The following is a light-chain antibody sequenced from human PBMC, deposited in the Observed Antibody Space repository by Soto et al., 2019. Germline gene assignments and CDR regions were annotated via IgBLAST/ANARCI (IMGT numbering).Light chain of an antibody. Sequence: QSVLTQPASVSGSPGQSITISCTGTSSDIGFYNYVSWYQQHPGEAPKLIIYEVAKRPSGVSSRFSGSKSGNTASLTISGLQAEDEADYHCSSYTSTSPLYVFGNGTKVTVL. CDR2: EVA. J-gene: IGLJ1*01. V-gene: IGLV2-14*01. CDR1: SSDIGFYNY. CDR3: SSYTSTSPLYV.